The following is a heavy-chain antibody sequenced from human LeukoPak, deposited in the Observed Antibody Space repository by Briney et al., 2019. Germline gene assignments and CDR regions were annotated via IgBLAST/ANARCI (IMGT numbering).Heavy chain of an antibody. CDR2: IYYSGRT. CDR3: ASATGYSSSWYSLLAEYFQH. V-gene: IGHV4-59*12. D-gene: IGHD6-13*01. Sequence: SETLSLTCTVSGGSISSYYWSWIRQPPGKGLEWIGYIYYSGRTNYNPSLKSRVTISVDTSKNQVSLKLSSVTAADTAVYYCASATGYSSSWYSLLAEYFQHWGQGTLVTVSS. CDR1: GGSISSYY. J-gene: IGHJ1*01.